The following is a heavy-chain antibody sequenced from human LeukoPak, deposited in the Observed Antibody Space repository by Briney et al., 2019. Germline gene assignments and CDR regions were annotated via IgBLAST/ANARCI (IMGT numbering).Heavy chain of an antibody. CDR2: INPSGGST. CDR1: GYTFTSYY. Sequence: ASVKVSCKASGYTFTSYYMHWVRQAPGQGLEWMGIINPSGGSTSYAQKFQGRVTMTRGTSTSTVYMELSSLRSEDTAVYYCARRDSYYDSSGYYYYFDYWGQGTLVTVSS. J-gene: IGHJ4*02. V-gene: IGHV1-46*01. D-gene: IGHD3-22*01. CDR3: ARRDSYYDSSGYYYYFDY.